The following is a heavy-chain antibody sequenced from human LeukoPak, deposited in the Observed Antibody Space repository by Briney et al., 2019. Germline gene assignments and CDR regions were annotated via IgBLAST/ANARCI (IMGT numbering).Heavy chain of an antibody. Sequence: SETLSLTCAVSGGSISSGGYSWSWNRQPPGKGLEWIGYIYHSGSTYYNPSLKSRVTISVDRSKNQFSLKLSSVTAADTAVYYCARGGGYRGGNWFDPWGQGTLVTVSS. D-gene: IGHD5-24*01. CDR3: ARGGGYRGGNWFDP. J-gene: IGHJ5*02. CDR1: GGSISSGGYS. CDR2: IYHSGST. V-gene: IGHV4-30-2*01.